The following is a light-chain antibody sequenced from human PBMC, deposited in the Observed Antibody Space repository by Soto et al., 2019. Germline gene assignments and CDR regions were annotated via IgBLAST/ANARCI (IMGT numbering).Light chain of an antibody. J-gene: IGKJ1*01. CDR3: QQYDSLPPWT. CDR2: AVS. Sequence: EIVLTQSPGTLSLSPGERATLSCRASQSVRSGYFAWYQQKPGQAPRLLIFAVSSRATGTPDRFSGGGSGADFTLTISRLDPEDFAVYYCQQYDSLPPWTFGQGTKVDIK. CDR1: QSVRSGY. V-gene: IGKV3-20*01.